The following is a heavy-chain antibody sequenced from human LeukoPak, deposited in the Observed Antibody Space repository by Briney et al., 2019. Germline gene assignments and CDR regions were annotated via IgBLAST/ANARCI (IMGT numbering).Heavy chain of an antibody. J-gene: IGHJ4*02. CDR2: IYPGDSDT. D-gene: IGHD2-2*01. CDR3: ARAGSRGYQLPMNAVDY. V-gene: IGHV5-51*01. CDR1: GYSFTSYW. Sequence: GESLKISCKGSGYSFTSYWIGWVRQMPGKGLEWMGIIYPGDSDTRYSPSFQGQVTISADKSISTAYLQWSSLKASDTAMYYCARAGSRGYQLPMNAVDYWGQGTLVTVSS.